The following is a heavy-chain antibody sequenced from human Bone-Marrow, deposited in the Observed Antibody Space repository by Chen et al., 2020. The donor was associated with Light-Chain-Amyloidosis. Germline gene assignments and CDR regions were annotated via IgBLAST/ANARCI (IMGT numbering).Heavy chain of an antibody. J-gene: IGHJ4*02. V-gene: IGHV5-51*01. CDR1: GYTFPNYW. Sequence: EVQLEQSGPEVKKPGESLKISCKGSGYTFPNYWIGWVRQMPGKALEWMGVIYPDDSEAIYSPPFEGQVTISADKSITTAYRQGRSLKASDTAMYYCARGRDGYNFDYGGQGTLVTVSS. CDR3: ARGRDGYNFDY. D-gene: IGHD5-12*01. CDR2: IYPDDSEA.